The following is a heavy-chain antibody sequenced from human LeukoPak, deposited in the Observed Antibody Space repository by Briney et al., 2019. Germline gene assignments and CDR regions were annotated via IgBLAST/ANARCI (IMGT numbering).Heavy chain of an antibody. CDR3: ARPKSTYYTDAFDI. Sequence: SETLSLTCAVSGYFISSGYCWGWIRQPPGKGLEWIGSINHSGSTYYNPSLKSRVTISVDTSKNQFSLNLSSATAADTAVYYCARPKSTYYTDAFDIWGQGTMVTVSS. CDR2: INHSGST. D-gene: IGHD3-3*01. CDR1: GYFISSGYC. V-gene: IGHV4-38-2*01. J-gene: IGHJ3*02.